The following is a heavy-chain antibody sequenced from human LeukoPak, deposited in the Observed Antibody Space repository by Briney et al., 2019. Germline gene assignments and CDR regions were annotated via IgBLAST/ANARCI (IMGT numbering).Heavy chain of an antibody. CDR1: GFTFDDYT. D-gene: IGHD3-9*01. V-gene: IGHV3-23*01. CDR2: ISGSGGST. J-gene: IGHJ4*02. CDR3: AKGPSVLRYFDWLGAY. Sequence: PGGSLRLSCAASGFTFDDYTMHWVRQAPGKGLEWVSAISGSGGSTYYADSVKGRFTISRDNSKNTLYLQMNSLRAEDTAVYYCAKGPSVLRYFDWLGAYWGQGTLVTVSS.